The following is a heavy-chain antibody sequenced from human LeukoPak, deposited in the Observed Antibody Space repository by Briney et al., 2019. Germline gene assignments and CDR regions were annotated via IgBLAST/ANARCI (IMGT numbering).Heavy chain of an antibody. Sequence: SETLSLTCAVYGGSFSGYYWSWISQPPGKGLEWIGEINHSGSTNYNPSLKSRVTISVDTSKNQFSLKLSSVTAADTAVYYCARGRGGCSSTSCPRAFDIWGQGTMVTVSS. CDR1: GGSFSGYY. J-gene: IGHJ3*02. CDR2: INHSGST. D-gene: IGHD2-2*01. CDR3: ARGRGGCSSTSCPRAFDI. V-gene: IGHV4-34*01.